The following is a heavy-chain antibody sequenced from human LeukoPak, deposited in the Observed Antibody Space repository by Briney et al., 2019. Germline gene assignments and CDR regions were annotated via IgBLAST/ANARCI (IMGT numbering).Heavy chain of an antibody. D-gene: IGHD6-19*01. Sequence: GGSLRLSCAASGFTLSTYAMSWVRQTPGKGLEWVAATSSSDAGTYHADSVRGRFTISRDNAKNSLYLQMNSLRAEDTAVYYCARRSGVAVAGRYYYYYMDVWGKGTTVTISS. V-gene: IGHV3-23*01. CDR3: ARRSGVAVAGRYYYYYMDV. CDR2: TSSSDAGT. J-gene: IGHJ6*03. CDR1: GFTLSTYA.